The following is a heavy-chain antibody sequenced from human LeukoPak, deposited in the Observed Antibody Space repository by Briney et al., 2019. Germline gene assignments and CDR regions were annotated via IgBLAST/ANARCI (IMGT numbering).Heavy chain of an antibody. J-gene: IGHJ4*02. CDR1: GGSISSYY. Sequence: SETLSLTCTVSGGSISSYYWSWIRQPPGKGLEWIGYIYYSGSTNYNPSLKSRVTISVDTSKNQFSLKLSSVTAADTAVYYCAKESCSGGSCYIFDYWGQGTLVTVSS. D-gene: IGHD2-15*01. CDR3: AKESCSGGSCYIFDY. V-gene: IGHV4-59*12. CDR2: IYYSGST.